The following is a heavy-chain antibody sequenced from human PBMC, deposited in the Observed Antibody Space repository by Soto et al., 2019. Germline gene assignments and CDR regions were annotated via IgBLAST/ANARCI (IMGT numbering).Heavy chain of an antibody. CDR3: ARDSLTGDYSVDYWYFDL. Sequence: QVQLVQSGAEVKKPGSSVKVSCKASGGTFSSYAISWVRQAPGQGLEWMGGIIPIFGTANYAQKFQGRVTITAAESTSTAYMELSSLRYEDTAVYYCARDSLTGDYSVDYWYFDLWGRGTLVTVSS. CDR2: IIPIFGTA. CDR1: GGTFSSYA. D-gene: IGHD7-27*01. J-gene: IGHJ2*01. V-gene: IGHV1-69*01.